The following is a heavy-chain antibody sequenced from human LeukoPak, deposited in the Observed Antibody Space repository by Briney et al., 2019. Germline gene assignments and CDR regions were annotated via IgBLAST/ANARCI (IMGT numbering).Heavy chain of an antibody. Sequence: GGSLRLSCSASVFTSRDNYMTRIRQAPGKGLERVSYISSSGSTIYYADSVKGRFTISRDNAKNSLYLQMKSLRAEDAAVYYCARDKYYARASYGMDVWGQGTTVTVSS. CDR2: ISSSGSTI. V-gene: IGHV3-11*01. D-gene: IGHD1-26*01. CDR3: ARDKYYARASYGMDV. J-gene: IGHJ6*02. CDR1: VFTSRDNY.